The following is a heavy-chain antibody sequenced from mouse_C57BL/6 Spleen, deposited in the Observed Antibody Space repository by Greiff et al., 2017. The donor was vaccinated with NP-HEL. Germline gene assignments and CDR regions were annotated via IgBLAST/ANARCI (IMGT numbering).Heavy chain of an antibody. D-gene: IGHD2-5*01. CDR1: GFNIKNTY. CDR3: ARNPYSNYVYWYFDV. V-gene: IGHV14-3*01. J-gene: IGHJ1*03. CDR2: IDPANGNT. Sequence: EVKLQESVAELVRPGASVKLSCTASGFNIKNTYMHWVKQRPEQGLEWIGRIDPANGNTKYAPKFQGKATITADTSSNTAYLQLSSLTSEDTAIYYCARNPYSNYVYWYFDVWGTGTTVTVSS.